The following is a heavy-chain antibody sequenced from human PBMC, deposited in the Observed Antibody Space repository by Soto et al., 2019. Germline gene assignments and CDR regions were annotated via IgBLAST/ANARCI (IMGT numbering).Heavy chain of an antibody. V-gene: IGHV4-39*01. CDR1: GGSISSSSYY. CDR2: IYYSGST. CDR3: ARLVDDCSSTSCYADYYYYMDV. D-gene: IGHD2-2*01. Sequence: SETLSLTCTVSGGSISSSSYYWGWIRQPPGKGLEWIGSIYYSGSTYYNPSLKSRVTISVDTSKNQFSLKLSSVTAADTAVYYCARLVDDCSSTSCYADYYYYMDVWGKGTTVTVSS. J-gene: IGHJ6*03.